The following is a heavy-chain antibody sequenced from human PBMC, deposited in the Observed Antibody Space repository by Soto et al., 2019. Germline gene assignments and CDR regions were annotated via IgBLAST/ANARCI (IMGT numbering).Heavy chain of an antibody. Sequence: SETQRLTYTVSGDNISNHHCSWIRQPPGKGLEWSGYIYYSGSTNYNPSLKSRVTISVDTSKNQFSLKLSSVTAADTAVYYCARDSHRWGYNYGMDVWGQGTTVTVSS. D-gene: IGHD3-16*01. V-gene: IGHV4-59*11. J-gene: IGHJ6*02. CDR1: GDNISNHH. CDR2: IYYSGST. CDR3: ARDSHRWGYNYGMDV.